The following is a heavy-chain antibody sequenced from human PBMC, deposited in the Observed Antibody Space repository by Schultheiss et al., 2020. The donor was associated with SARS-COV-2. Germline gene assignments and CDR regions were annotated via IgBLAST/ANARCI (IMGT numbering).Heavy chain of an antibody. D-gene: IGHD3-10*01. J-gene: IGHJ4*02. CDR3: ARAARVEQLFSVRGGHLDY. V-gene: IGHV4-59*01. CDR2: ISYTGSP. CDR1: CSSITGFF. Sequence: SETLSLTCSVSCSSITGFFWTWIRQPPGKGLKWIGYISYTGSPSYNPSLKSRVTFSLDTSKKQFSLRLGSVTAADTAVYYCARAARVEQLFSVRGGHLDYWGRGTQVTVSS.